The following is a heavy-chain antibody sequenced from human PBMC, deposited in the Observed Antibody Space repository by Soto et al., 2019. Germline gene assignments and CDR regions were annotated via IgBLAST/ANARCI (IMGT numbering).Heavy chain of an antibody. CDR3: ARDRGYGGNSLGWFDP. CDR1: GGTFSSYA. D-gene: IGHD4-17*01. V-gene: IGHV1-69*06. Sequence: QVQLVQSGAEVKKPGSSVKVSCKASGGTFSSYAISWVRQAPGQGLEWMGGIIPIFGTANYAQKFQGRVTITADKSMSTAYMELSSLRSEDTAVYYCARDRGYGGNSLGWFDPWGQGTLVTVSS. J-gene: IGHJ5*02. CDR2: IIPIFGTA.